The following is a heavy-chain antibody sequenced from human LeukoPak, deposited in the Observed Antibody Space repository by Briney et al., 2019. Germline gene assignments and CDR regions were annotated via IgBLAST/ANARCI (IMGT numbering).Heavy chain of an antibody. V-gene: IGHV3-23*01. CDR3: AKGSGYDRSYMDV. D-gene: IGHD5-12*01. J-gene: IGHJ6*03. CDR2: ISGSGGST. CDR1: GFTFSSYG. Sequence: GGSLRLSCAASGFTFSSYGMSWVRQAPGKGLEWVSAISGSGGSTYYADSVKGRFTISRDNSKNTLYLQMNSLRAEDTAVYYCAKGSGYDRSYMDVWGKGTTVTVSS.